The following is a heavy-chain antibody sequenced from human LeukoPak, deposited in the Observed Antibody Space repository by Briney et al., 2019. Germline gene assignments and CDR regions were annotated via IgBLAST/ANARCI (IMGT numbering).Heavy chain of an antibody. V-gene: IGHV3-23*01. D-gene: IGHD2-21*01. J-gene: IGHJ3*02. CDR2: ISGSGGST. CDR1: GFTFSSYA. CDR3: AKDTSVWWVGSRNAFDI. Sequence: GGSLRLSRAASGFTFSSYAMSWVRQAPGKGLEWVSAISGSGGSTYYADSVKGRFTISRDNSKNTLYLQMNSLRAEDTAVYYCAKDTSVWWVGSRNAFDIWGQGTMVTVSS.